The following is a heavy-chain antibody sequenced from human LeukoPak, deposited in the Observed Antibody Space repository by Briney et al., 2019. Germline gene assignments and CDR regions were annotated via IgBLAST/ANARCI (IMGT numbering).Heavy chain of an antibody. D-gene: IGHD2-21*01. CDR2: IKPDGSVG. Sequence: GGSPRLSCAASGFTFSSYWMTWVRQAPGKGLEWVANIKPDGSVGYYVDSVRGRFIISRDNAGNSLYLQMNSLRVEDTAVYYCTLNLVAAGGEHWGQGTLVIVSS. J-gene: IGHJ4*02. CDR1: GFTFSSYW. V-gene: IGHV3-7*01. CDR3: TLNLVAAGGEH.